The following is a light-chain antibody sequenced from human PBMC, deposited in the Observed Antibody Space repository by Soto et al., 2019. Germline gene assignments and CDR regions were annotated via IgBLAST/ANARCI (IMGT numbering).Light chain of an antibody. Sequence: EIVLTQSPGTLSLSPGERATLSCRASQSVYSNYLAWYQRKPGQAPRLLIYAASRRATGIPDRFSGSGSGTDVTLTISRLEPEDSAVYYCQQYGRSPRVLFTFGPGTKVEIK. CDR2: AAS. J-gene: IGKJ3*01. V-gene: IGKV3-20*01. CDR3: QQYGRSPRVLFT. CDR1: QSVYSNY.